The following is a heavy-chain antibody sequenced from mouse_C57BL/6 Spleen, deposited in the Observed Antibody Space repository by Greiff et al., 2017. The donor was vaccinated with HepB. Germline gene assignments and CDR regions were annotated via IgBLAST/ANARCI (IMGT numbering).Heavy chain of an antibody. D-gene: IGHD2-5*01. J-gene: IGHJ2*01. CDR3: ARVGYSNYFDY. V-gene: IGHV1-69*01. CDR1: GYTFTSYW. CDR2: IDPSDSYT. Sequence: QVQLQQPGAELVMPGASVKLSCKASGYTFTSYWMHWVKQRPGQGLEWIGEIDPSDSYTNYNQKFKGKSTLTVDKSSSTAYMQLSSLTSEDSAVYYFARVGYSNYFDYWGQGTTLTVSS.